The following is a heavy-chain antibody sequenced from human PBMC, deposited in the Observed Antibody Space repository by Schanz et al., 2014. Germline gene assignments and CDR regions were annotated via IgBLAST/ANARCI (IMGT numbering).Heavy chain of an antibody. CDR2: IYTSGST. V-gene: IGHV4-61*02. CDR3: ARDSLRGATGGYGMDV. Sequence: QVQLQESGPGLVKPSQTLSLTCIVSGGSISSGTYYWSWLRQPAGKGLEWIGRIYTSGSTNYNPSLKSRVPISLATSKNQFSLKLSSVTAADTAVYYCARDSLRGATGGYGMDVWGQGTTVTVSS. J-gene: IGHJ6*02. D-gene: IGHD2-8*02. CDR1: GGSISSGTYY.